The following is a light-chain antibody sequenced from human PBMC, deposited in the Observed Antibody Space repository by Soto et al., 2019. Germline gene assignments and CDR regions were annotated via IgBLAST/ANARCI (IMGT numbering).Light chain of an antibody. V-gene: IGKV3-11*01. CDR2: QTS. CDR1: QNINTR. Sequence: ILLAKSPATLSSFPFDRVTLSCRASQNINTRLAWYQHRPGQAPRLLIYQTSIRAAGIPARFSASGTGTDFTLTISDVQPEDFAVYYCHKRQSWPRKFGQGTKVDIK. CDR3: HKRQSWPRK. J-gene: IGKJ1*01.